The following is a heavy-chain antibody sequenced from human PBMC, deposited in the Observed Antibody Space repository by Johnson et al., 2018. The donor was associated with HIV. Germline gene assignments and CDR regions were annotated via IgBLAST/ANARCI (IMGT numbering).Heavy chain of an antibody. CDR2: ISYDGSNK. CDR3: AKGHDILTGYYFDAFDI. V-gene: IGHV3-30*18. CDR1: GFTFSSYG. Sequence: QVYLVESGGGVVQPGRSLRLSCAASGFTFSSYGMHWVRQAPGKGLEWVAVISYDGSNKYYADSVKGRFTISRDNSKNTLYLQMNSLRAEDTAVYYCAKGHDILTGYYFDAFDIWGQGTMVTVSS. D-gene: IGHD3-9*01. J-gene: IGHJ3*02.